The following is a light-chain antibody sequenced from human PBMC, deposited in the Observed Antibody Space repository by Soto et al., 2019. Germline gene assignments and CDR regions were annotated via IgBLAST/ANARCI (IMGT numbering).Light chain of an antibody. CDR2: WAS. CDR3: QQYYSTPYT. Sequence: DIVMTQSPDSLALSLGERATINCKSSQSVLYSSNNKNYLAWYQQKTGHPPKLLIYWASTRESGVPERFSGSGSETDFTLTISSLQDEDVAVYYCQQYYSTPYTFGQGTKREIK. V-gene: IGKV4-1*01. J-gene: IGKJ2*01. CDR1: QSVLYSSNNKNY.